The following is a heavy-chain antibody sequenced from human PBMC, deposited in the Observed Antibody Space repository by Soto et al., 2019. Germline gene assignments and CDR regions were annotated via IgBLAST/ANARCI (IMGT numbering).Heavy chain of an antibody. D-gene: IGHD3-10*01. CDR2: IWYDGSNK. Sequence: QVQLVESGGGVVQPGRSLRLSCAASGFTFSSYGMHWVRQAPGKGLEWVAVIWYDGSNKYYADSVKGRFTISRDNSKNPLYLQMNSLRAEDTAVYYCARDGVYYGSGSYEVYYWGQGTLVTVSS. V-gene: IGHV3-33*01. J-gene: IGHJ4*02. CDR1: GFTFSSYG. CDR3: ARDGVYYGSGSYEVYY.